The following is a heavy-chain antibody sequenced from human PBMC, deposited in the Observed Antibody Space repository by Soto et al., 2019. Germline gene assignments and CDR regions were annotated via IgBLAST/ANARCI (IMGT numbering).Heavy chain of an antibody. D-gene: IGHD3-10*01. Sequence: QVQLVESGGGVVQSGTSLRLSYAASGFTFGTYGMHWVRQAPGKRLEWLAVIWHDGSKENYADSVRGRFTISRDKYKDTVYLQLNSLRGEDTAVYYCARGFGAAVHAAHLDYWGQGTPVTVSS. J-gene: IGHJ4*02. CDR2: IWHDGSKE. CDR1: GFTFGTYG. CDR3: ARGFGAAVHAAHLDY. V-gene: IGHV3-33*01.